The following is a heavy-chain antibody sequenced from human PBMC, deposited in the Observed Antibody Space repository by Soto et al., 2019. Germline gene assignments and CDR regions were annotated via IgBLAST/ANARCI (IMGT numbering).Heavy chain of an antibody. CDR2: IYYSGSA. Sequence: QVQLQESGPGLVKPSQTLSLTCTVSGGSISSAGYYWRWIRQHPGKGLEWIGYIYYSGSAYSNPSRKSRVTISVDTSKTQLSLKLSSVTAADTAVYYCAREPRGGYGDYPRGFDPWGQGTLVTVSS. V-gene: IGHV4-31*03. CDR3: AREPRGGYGDYPRGFDP. J-gene: IGHJ5*02. CDR1: GGSISSAGYY. D-gene: IGHD4-17*01.